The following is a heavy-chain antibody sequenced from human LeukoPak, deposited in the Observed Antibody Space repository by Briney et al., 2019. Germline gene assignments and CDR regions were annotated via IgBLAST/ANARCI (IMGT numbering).Heavy chain of an antibody. V-gene: IGHV3-33*01. CDR1: GFTFSNFG. Sequence: PGGSLRLSCAASGFTFSNFGMRWVRQAPGKGLEWVAVIWYDGSNKYYAESVKGRFTISRDNSRNTLYLQMNSLSAEDTAIYYCARGVFVVDVWAQGTTVTVSS. D-gene: IGHD6-6*01. CDR2: IWYDGSNK. CDR3: ARGVFVVDV. J-gene: IGHJ6*02.